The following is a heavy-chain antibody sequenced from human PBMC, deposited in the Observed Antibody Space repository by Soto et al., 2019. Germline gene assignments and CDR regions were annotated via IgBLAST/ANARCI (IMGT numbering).Heavy chain of an antibody. V-gene: IGHV3-7*01. CDR1: GFTFSNYW. Sequence: GGSLRLSCAASGFTFSNYWMSWVRQAPGKGLEWVANIRQDGSEKHYVDSVKGRFTISRDNAKNSLDLQMNSLRAEDTAVFYFARSRATGYHYPWHFDYWGQGTLVTVSS. J-gene: IGHJ4*02. D-gene: IGHD3-9*01. CDR2: IRQDGSEK. CDR3: ARSRATGYHYPWHFDY.